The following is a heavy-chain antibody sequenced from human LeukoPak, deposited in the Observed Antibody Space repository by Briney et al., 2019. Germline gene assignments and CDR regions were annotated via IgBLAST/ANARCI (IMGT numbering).Heavy chain of an antibody. J-gene: IGHJ4*02. V-gene: IGHV3-73*01. CDR2: IRTKTNGYAT. CDR3: TSNSDYGGAGYGY. Sequence: GGSLRLSCAASGFSFSGSGMYWVRQAAGKGLGWGGRIRTKTNGYATTYAASVKGRFTISRDDSKNTAYLQMNSLKTEDTAVYYCTSNSDYGGAGYGYWGQGTLVTVSS. CDR1: GFSFSGSG. D-gene: IGHD4-23*01.